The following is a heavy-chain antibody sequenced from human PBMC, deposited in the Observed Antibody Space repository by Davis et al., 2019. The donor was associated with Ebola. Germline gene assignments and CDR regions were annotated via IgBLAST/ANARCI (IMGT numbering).Heavy chain of an antibody. V-gene: IGHV3-11*01. CDR2: ISSSGSTI. CDR1: GFTFSDYY. CDR3: ASANALAAAGYYFDY. J-gene: IGHJ4*02. Sequence: GESLKISCAASGFTFSDYYMSWIRRAPGKGLEWVSYISSSGSTIYYADSVKGRFTISRDNAKNSLYLQMNSLRAEDTAVYYCASANALAAAGYYFDYWGQGTLVTVSS. D-gene: IGHD6-13*01.